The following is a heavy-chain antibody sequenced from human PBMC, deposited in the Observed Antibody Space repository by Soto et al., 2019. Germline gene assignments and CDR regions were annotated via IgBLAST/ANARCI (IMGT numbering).Heavy chain of an antibody. CDR3: ARDSYYYDSSGYYRYLNY. Sequence: ASVKVSCKASGYTFTSYYMHWVRQAPGQGLEWMGIINPSGGSTSYAQKFQGRVTMTRATSTSTVYMELSSLRSEDTAVYYCARDSYYYDSSGYYRYLNYWGQGTLVTVSS. J-gene: IGHJ4*02. CDR2: INPSGGST. CDR1: GYTFTSYY. D-gene: IGHD3-22*01. V-gene: IGHV1-46*01.